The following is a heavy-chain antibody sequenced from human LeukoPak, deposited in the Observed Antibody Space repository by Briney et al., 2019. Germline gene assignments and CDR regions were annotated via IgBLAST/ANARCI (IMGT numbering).Heavy chain of an antibody. CDR3: ARVRGSYYLDY. CDR1: GFTFSSYS. Sequence: GGSLRLSCAASGFTFSSYSMNWVRQAPGKGLERVSYISSSINTIYYADSVKGRFTISRDNAKNSLYLQMNSLRAEDTAVHYCARVRGSYYLDYWGQGTLVTVSS. CDR2: ISSSINTI. D-gene: IGHD1-26*01. V-gene: IGHV3-48*01. J-gene: IGHJ4*02.